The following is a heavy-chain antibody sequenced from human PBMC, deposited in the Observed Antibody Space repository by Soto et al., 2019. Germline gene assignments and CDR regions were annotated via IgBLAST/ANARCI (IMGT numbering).Heavy chain of an antibody. CDR1: GFSLSTSSGVG. CDR2: IYWDDEK. J-gene: IGHJ4*02. D-gene: IGHD2-15*01. CDR3: AHILGIGGYSAGFDY. V-gene: IGHV2-5*02. Sequence: QITLKESGPTLVKPTQTLTLTCTFSGFSLSTSSGVGVGWIRQPPGKALEWLAFIYWDDEKRYSPSLKSRLTVTKDTSKNQVVLILPNMDPVATATYYCAHILGIGGYSAGFDYWGPGALVTVSS.